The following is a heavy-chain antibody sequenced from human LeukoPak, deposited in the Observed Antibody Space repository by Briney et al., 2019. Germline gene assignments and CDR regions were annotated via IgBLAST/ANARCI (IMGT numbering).Heavy chain of an antibody. Sequence: SVKVSCEASGGTFSSYAISWVRQAPGQGLEWMGGIIPIFGTANYAQKFQGRVTITADESTSTAYMELSSLRSEDTAVYYCARNTDYYDSSVGYWGQGTLVTVSS. CDR2: IIPIFGTA. D-gene: IGHD3-22*01. CDR3: ARNTDYYDSSVGY. V-gene: IGHV1-69*13. CDR1: GGTFSSYA. J-gene: IGHJ4*02.